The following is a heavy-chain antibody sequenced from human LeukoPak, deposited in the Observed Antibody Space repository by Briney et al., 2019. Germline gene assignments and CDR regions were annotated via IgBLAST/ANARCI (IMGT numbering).Heavy chain of an antibody. CDR3: ATDLVVTATRRLFDY. D-gene: IGHD2-21*02. CDR2: FDPEDGET. J-gene: IGHJ4*02. V-gene: IGHV1-24*01. Sequence: ASVKVSCKASGYTFTGYYMHWVRQAPGKGLEWMGGFDPEDGETIYAQKFQGRVTMTEDTSTDTAYMELSSLRSEDTAVYYCATDLVVTATRRLFDYWGQGTLVTVSS. CDR1: GYTFTGYY.